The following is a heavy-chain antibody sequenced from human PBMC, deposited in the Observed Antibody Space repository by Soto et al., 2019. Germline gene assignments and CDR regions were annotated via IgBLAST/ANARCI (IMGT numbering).Heavy chain of an antibody. Sequence: PSETLSLTCTVSGGSISNYYCSWIRQPPGKGLEWIGYISYSGSTNYNPSLKSQVTISLDTSKNQFSLKLSSVTAADTAVYYCERRAAAAAFDYWGQGTLVTVSS. J-gene: IGHJ4*02. CDR1: GGSISNYY. V-gene: IGHV4-59*01. D-gene: IGHD6-13*01. CDR2: ISYSGST. CDR3: ERRAAAAAFDY.